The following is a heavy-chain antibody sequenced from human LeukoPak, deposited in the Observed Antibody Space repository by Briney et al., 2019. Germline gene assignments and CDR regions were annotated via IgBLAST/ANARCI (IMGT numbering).Heavy chain of an antibody. CDR2: IYYSGST. Sequence: PSETLSLTCTVSGGSISSSSYYWGWIRQPPGKGLEWIGSIYYSGSTYHNPSLKSRVTISVDTSKNQFSLKLSSVTAADTAVYYCASQQWLVSPEYFQHWGQGTLVTVSS. V-gene: IGHV4-39*01. CDR1: GGSISSSSYY. D-gene: IGHD6-19*01. J-gene: IGHJ1*01. CDR3: ASQQWLVSPEYFQH.